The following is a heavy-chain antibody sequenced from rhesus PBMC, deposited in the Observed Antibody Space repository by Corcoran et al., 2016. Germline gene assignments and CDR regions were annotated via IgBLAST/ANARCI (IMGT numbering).Heavy chain of an antibody. D-gene: IGHD6-25*01. V-gene: IGHV3S25*01. Sequence: EVQLVESGGGLAKPGGSLRLSCAASGFTFSSYWMNWVRQAPGKGLEWVSAINSGGGSTYYADSVKCRFNISRDNSKNTLPRQMNSLRAEDTAVYYCAKEGGYSGSDYWGQGVLVTVSS. J-gene: IGHJ4*01. CDR1: GFTFSSYW. CDR3: AKEGGYSGSDY. CDR2: INSGGGST.